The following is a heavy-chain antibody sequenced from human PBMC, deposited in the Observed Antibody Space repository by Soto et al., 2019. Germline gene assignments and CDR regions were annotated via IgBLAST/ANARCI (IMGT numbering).Heavy chain of an antibody. J-gene: IGHJ3*02. CDR2: ISYDGSNK. Sequence: QVQLVESGGGVVQPGRSLRLSCAASGFTFSSYGMHWVRQAPGKGLEWVAVISYDGSNKYYADSVKGRFTISRDNSKNTLYLQMNSLRAEDTAVYYCANQKRDSSGSKDDAFDIWGQGTMVTVSS. D-gene: IGHD3-22*01. CDR1: GFTFSSYG. CDR3: ANQKRDSSGSKDDAFDI. V-gene: IGHV3-30*18.